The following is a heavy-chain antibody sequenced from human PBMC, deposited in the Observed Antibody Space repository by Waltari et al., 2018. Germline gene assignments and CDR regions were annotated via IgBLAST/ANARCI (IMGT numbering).Heavy chain of an antibody. CDR3: ARDER. V-gene: IGHV3-7*01. CDR1: GFTVRSYW. Sequence: EVQLVESGGALVQPGGSLRLSCAASGFTVRSYWMSWVRQAPGKGLEWVANIKEEGSVQYYVDAVKGRFTISRDNAKNALYLQMNSLRAEDTAVYYWARDERWGQGILVTVSS. CDR2: IKEEGSVQ. J-gene: IGHJ4*02.